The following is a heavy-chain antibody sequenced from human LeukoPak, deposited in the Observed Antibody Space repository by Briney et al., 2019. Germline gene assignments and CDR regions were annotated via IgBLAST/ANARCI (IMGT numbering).Heavy chain of an antibody. CDR2: FYYNKNT. CDR3: ARAGMWYGACS. J-gene: IGHJ5*02. Sequence: SETLSLTCTVSGGSISSDNNYWGWVRQPPGKGLEWIGTFYYNKNTYYNPSLKSRVTISVDVSRNQFSLKLTSVTAADTAFYYCARAGMWYGACSWGQGTLVTVSS. V-gene: IGHV4-39*07. D-gene: IGHD2-21*02. CDR1: GGSISSDNNY.